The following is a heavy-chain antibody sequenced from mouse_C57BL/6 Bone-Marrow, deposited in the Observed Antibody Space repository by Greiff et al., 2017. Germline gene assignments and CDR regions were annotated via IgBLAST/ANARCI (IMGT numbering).Heavy chain of an antibody. CDR1: GFTFSSYA. V-gene: IGHV5-4*01. CDR2: ISDGGSYT. D-gene: IGHD6-2*01. Sequence: EVQLVESGGGLVKPGGSLKLSCAASGFTFSSYAMSWVRQTPEKRLEWVATISDGGSYTHYPDNVKGRFTISRDNAKNNLYLQLSHLKSEDTAMYYCARALCYAWFAYWGQGTLVTVSA. CDR3: ARALCYAWFAY. J-gene: IGHJ3*01.